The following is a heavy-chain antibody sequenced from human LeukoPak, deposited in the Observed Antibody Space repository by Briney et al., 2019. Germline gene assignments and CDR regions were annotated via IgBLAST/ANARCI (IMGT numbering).Heavy chain of an antibody. V-gene: IGHV3-43*02. J-gene: IGHJ4*02. CDR1: GSTFRDYA. D-gene: IGHD3-22*01. CDR2: ISRDGNST. CDR3: ATNFGAYYYDTSGYYDF. Sequence: GGSLRLSCAASGSTFRDYAMHWVRQPPGKGLEWVSLISRDGNSTYYAGSVKGRFTISRDNSKNSLYLQMNSLRTEDTAFYYCATNFGAYYYDTSGYYDFWGQGTLVTVSS.